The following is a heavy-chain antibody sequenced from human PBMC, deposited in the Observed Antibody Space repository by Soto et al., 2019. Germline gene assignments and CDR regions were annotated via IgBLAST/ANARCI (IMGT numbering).Heavy chain of an antibody. CDR2: ISAYNGNT. V-gene: IGHV1-18*01. D-gene: IGHD1-1*01. CDR3: ARGSNDIVY. Sequence: QVQVVQSGGEVKKPGASVIVSCKASGYTFTSYGISWVRQAPGQGLEWMGWISAYNGNTNYAQKFQGRVTMTTDTATNTGYMELRRLRSDDTAVYYCARGSNDIVYWGQVTLVTVSS. J-gene: IGHJ4*02. CDR1: GYTFTSYG.